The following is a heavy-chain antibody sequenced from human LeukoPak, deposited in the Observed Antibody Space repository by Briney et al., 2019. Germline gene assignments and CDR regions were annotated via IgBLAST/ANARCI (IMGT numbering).Heavy chain of an antibody. CDR3: ARDAMTLFDY. Sequence: GGSLRLSCAASGFTFRSYSMSWVRQAPGKGLEWVAKIKYDGSEKYYVDSVKGRFTNSRDNAENSLYLQMNSLGVDDTAVFYCARDAMTLFDYWGQGTLVTVSS. J-gene: IGHJ4*02. CDR2: IKYDGSEK. V-gene: IGHV3-7*01. CDR1: GFTFRSYS.